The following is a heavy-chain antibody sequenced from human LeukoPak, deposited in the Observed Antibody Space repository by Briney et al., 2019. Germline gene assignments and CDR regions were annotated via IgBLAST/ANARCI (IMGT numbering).Heavy chain of an antibody. J-gene: IGHJ4*02. D-gene: IGHD2/OR15-2a*01. CDR3: ARSRAFDY. Sequence: PGGSLRLSCAASGFTFSSYGMHWDRQAPGKGLEWVALIKPDGSNKYYADSVKGRFTISRDNSKNTLHLQMNSLRAEDTAVYYCARSRAFDYWGQGTLVTVSS. CDR1: GFTFSSYG. CDR2: IKPDGSNK. V-gene: IGHV3-30*02.